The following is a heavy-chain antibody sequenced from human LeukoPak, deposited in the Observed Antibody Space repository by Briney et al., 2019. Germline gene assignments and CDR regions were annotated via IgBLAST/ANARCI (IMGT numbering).Heavy chain of an antibody. D-gene: IGHD2-15*01. J-gene: IGHJ2*01. CDR1: GGSISSYY. Sequence: SETLSLTCTVSGGSISSYYWSWIRQPAGKGLEWIGRIYTSGSTNYKPSLKSRVTMSVDTSKNQFSLKLSSVTAADTAVYYCARKIGISSYWYFDLWGRGTLVTVSS. V-gene: IGHV4-4*07. CDR3: ARKIGISSYWYFDL. CDR2: IYTSGST.